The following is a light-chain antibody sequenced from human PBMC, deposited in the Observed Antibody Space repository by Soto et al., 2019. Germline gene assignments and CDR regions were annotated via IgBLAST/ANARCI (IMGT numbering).Light chain of an antibody. J-gene: IGKJ4*01. CDR2: AAS. V-gene: IGKV1-12*01. CDR1: QGIVSW. Sequence: DLPMTQSPSSVSASVGDRVTITCRASQGIVSWLAWYQQKPGKAPKLLIYAASNLQSGVPLRFSGSGSGTDFTLTISSLQTEDFATYYCQQTTSFPLPFGGGTNVEIK. CDR3: QQTTSFPLP.